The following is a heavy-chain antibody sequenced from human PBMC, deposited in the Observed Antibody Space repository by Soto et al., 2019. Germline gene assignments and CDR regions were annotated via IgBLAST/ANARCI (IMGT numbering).Heavy chain of an antibody. CDR2: IWYDGSKK. J-gene: IGHJ4*02. V-gene: IGHV3-33*01. D-gene: IGHD5-18*01. CDR1: GFTFSEDA. CDR3: ASEGRYTAMFSEFYY. Sequence: QVDLVESGGGVVQPGKSLRLSCATSGFTFSEDAMHWVRQAPGKGLEWVSVIWYDGSKKHYADSVKGRFTISRENSKNTLSLQMNSLIGEDTAVYWCASEGRYTAMFSEFYYWGQGTLVTVSS.